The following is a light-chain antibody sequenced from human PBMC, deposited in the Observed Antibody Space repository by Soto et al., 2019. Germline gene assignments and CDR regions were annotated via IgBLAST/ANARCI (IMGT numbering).Light chain of an antibody. J-gene: IGKJ1*01. CDR2: EVS. CDR1: QSIDSW. CDR3: QQYNGYPWT. Sequence: DIQMTQSPSTLSASVGDRVTITCRASQSIDSWLAWYQQKPGRAPKRLLYEVSSLQSGVPPRFSGSGSGTEFTLTITSMQPGDFATYYCQQYNGYPWTFGQGTKVEIK. V-gene: IGKV1-5*01.